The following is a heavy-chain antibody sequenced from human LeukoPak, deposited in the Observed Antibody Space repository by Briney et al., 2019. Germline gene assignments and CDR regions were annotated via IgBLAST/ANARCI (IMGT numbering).Heavy chain of an antibody. V-gene: IGHV1-69*01. Sequence: SVKVSCKASGGTFSSYAISWVRQAPGQGLGWMGGIIPIFGTANYAQKFQGRVTITADESTSTAYMELSSLRSEDTAVYYCARDWSQLPRGFGYWGQGTLVTVSS. CDR2: IIPIFGTA. D-gene: IGHD2-2*01. CDR3: ARDWSQLPRGFGY. J-gene: IGHJ4*02. CDR1: GGTFSSYA.